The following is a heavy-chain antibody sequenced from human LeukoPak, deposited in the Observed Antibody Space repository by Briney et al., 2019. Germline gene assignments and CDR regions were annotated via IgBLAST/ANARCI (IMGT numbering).Heavy chain of an antibody. CDR2: IYHSGST. CDR3: ARRTTYIGWRPSESPSCFDY. V-gene: IGHV4-39*07. Sequence: ASETLSLTCTVSGGSISSSSYYWGWIRQPPVKGLEWIGSIYHSGSTYYNPSLKSRVTISVDTSKNQFSLRLSSVTAADTAVYYCARRTTYIGWRPSESPSCFDYWGQGTLVTVSS. CDR1: GGSISSSSYY. J-gene: IGHJ4*02. D-gene: IGHD2-21*02.